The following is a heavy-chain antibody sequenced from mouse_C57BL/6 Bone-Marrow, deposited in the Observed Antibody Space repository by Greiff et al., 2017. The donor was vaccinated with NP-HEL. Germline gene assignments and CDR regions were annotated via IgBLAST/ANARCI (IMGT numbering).Heavy chain of an antibody. CDR3: ARAITTVFDV. J-gene: IGHJ1*03. Sequence: EVQVVESGGGLVQSGRSLRLSCATSGFTFSDFYMEWVRQAPGKGLEWIAASRNKANDYTTEYSASVKGRFIVSRDTSQSILYLQMNALRAEDTAIYYCARAITTVFDVWGTGTTVTVSS. V-gene: IGHV7-1*01. D-gene: IGHD1-1*01. CDR2: SRNKANDYTT. CDR1: GFTFSDFY.